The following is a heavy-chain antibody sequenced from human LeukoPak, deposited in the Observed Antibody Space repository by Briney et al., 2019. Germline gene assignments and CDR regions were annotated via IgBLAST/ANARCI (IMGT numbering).Heavy chain of an antibody. Sequence: PSETLSLTCTVPGGSISNKYWSWIRQPPGKGLEWIGYIYYSGSTNYNPSLKSRVTILVDTSKNQFSLKLSSVTAADTAVYYCARGGVGATATDYWGQGTLVTVSS. CDR1: GGSISNKY. V-gene: IGHV4-59*01. CDR2: IYYSGST. CDR3: ARGGVGATATDY. J-gene: IGHJ4*02. D-gene: IGHD1-26*01.